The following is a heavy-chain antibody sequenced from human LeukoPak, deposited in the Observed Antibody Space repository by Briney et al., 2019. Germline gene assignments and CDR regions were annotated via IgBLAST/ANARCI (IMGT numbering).Heavy chain of an antibody. CDR3: ASLSLVATFDYFDY. CDR2: ISSSSSTI. J-gene: IGHJ4*02. V-gene: IGHV3-48*01. Sequence: PGGSLRLSCAASGFTFSSYSMNWVRQAPGKGLEWVSYISSSSSTIYYADSVKGRFTISRDNAKNSLYLQMNSLRAEDTAVYYCASLSLVATFDYFDYWGQGTLVTVSS. CDR1: GFTFSSYS. D-gene: IGHD5-12*01.